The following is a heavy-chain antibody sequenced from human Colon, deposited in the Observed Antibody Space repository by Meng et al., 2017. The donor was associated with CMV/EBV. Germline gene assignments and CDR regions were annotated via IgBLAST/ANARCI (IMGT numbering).Heavy chain of an antibody. CDR2: INPFGTPT. V-gene: IGHV1-46*01. Sequence: ASVKVSCKASGYTFTSYYMHWVRQAPGQGLEWMGKINPFGTPTTYAPKFQGRVTMTRDTSTSTFYMELSSLRSDDTAVYYCARDRSAVAETDYWGQGTLVTVSS. CDR3: ARDRSAVAETDY. CDR1: GYTFTSYY. J-gene: IGHJ4*02. D-gene: IGHD6-19*01.